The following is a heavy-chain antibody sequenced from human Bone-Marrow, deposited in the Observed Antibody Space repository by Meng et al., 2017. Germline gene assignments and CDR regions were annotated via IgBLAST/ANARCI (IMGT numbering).Heavy chain of an antibody. CDR3: ARVIYRPSGHNYFDP. CDR1: GGSISSPNW. J-gene: IGHJ5*02. CDR2: IYHSGST. D-gene: IGHD1-26*01. Sequence: GRLQESGPGLGKPSGTLSLTCAVSGGSISSPNWWSWVRQPPGRGLEWIGEIYHSGSTTYNPSLLSRVTISVDKSKNQFSLKLSSVTAADTAIYYCARVIYRPSGHNYFDPWGQGTLVTVSS. V-gene: IGHV4-4*02.